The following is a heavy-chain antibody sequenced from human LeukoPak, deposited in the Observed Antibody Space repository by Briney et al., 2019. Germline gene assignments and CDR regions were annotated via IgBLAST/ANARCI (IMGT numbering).Heavy chain of an antibody. V-gene: IGHV3-7*03. CDR1: GFTFSSYW. CDR2: IRQDGSEK. Sequence: GGSLRLSCAGSGFTFSSYWMHWVRQAPGKGLEWVANIRQDGSEKYYVDSVKGRFTISRDNAKNALYLQMDSLRAEDTAVYYCARRYFEYWGQGTLVTVSS. J-gene: IGHJ4*02. CDR3: ARRYFEY.